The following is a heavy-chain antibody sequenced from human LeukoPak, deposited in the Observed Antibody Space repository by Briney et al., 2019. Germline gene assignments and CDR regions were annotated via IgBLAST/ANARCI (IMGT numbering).Heavy chain of an antibody. Sequence: ASVKVSCKASGYTFTSYYMHWVRQAPGQGLEWMGWINPNSGGTNYAQKFQGRVTMTRDTSISTAYMELSRLRSDDTAVYYCARGPLELVGAIGWPPKFHRYYFDYWGQGTLVTVSS. CDR2: INPNSGGT. CDR3: ARGPLELVGAIGWPPKFHRYYFDY. V-gene: IGHV1-2*02. J-gene: IGHJ4*02. CDR1: GYTFTSYY. D-gene: IGHD1-26*01.